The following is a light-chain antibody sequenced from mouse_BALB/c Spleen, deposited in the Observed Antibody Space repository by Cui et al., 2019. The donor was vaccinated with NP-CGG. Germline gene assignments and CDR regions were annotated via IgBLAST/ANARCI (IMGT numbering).Light chain of an antibody. CDR2: GTN. Sequence: QAVVTQASALTTSPGETVTLTCRSSTGPVTTSNYANWVQEKPDHLFTGLIGGTNNRAPGVPARFSGSLIGDKAALTITGAQTEDEAIYFCALWYSNHWVFGGGSKLTFL. CDR3: ALWYSNHWV. V-gene: IGLV1*01. J-gene: IGLJ1*01. CDR1: TGPVTTSNY.